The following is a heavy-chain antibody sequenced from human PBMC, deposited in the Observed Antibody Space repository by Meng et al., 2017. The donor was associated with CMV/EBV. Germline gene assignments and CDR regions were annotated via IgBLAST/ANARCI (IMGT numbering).Heavy chain of an antibody. D-gene: IGHD5-18*01. CDR3: ARVVTI. J-gene: IGHJ3*02. V-gene: IGHV3-7*04. CDR2: IKQDGSEK. Sequence: GESLKISCAMSGLSVSSSHMSWVRQAPGKGLEWVSYIKQDGSEKYYVDSVKGRFTISRDNAKNSLYLQMNSLRAEDTAVYYCARVVTIWGQGTMVTVSS. CDR1: GLSVSSSH.